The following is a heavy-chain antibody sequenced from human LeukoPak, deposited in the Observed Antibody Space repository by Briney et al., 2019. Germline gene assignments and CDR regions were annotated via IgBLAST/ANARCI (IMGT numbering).Heavy chain of an antibody. D-gene: IGHD5-24*01. Sequence: PSETLSLTCTVSGGSISSYYWSWIRQPPGKGLEWIGEINHSGSTNYNPSLKSRVTISVDTSKNQFSLKLSSVTAADTAVYYCASGWLQRGFDYFDYWGQGTLVTVSS. J-gene: IGHJ4*02. CDR2: INHSGST. V-gene: IGHV4-34*01. CDR3: ASGWLQRGFDYFDY. CDR1: GGSISSYY.